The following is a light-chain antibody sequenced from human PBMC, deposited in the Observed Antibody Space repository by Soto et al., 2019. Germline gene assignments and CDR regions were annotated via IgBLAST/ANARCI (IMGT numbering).Light chain of an antibody. CDR1: QSLVYSDGNTS. J-gene: IGKJ1*01. CDR3: MQGTHWPPT. Sequence: DVVMTPSPLSLPVTLGQPASISCRSSQSLVYSDGNTSLNWFQQRPGQSPRRLIYKVSNRDSGVPDRFSGSGSGTDITLKISRVGAEDVGIYYCMQGTHWPPTFGQGTKVEIK. CDR2: KVS. V-gene: IGKV2-30*01.